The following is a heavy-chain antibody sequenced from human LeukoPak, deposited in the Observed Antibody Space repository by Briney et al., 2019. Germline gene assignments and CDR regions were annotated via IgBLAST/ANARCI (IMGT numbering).Heavy chain of an antibody. Sequence: GGSLRLSCAASGFTFSSCSTNWVRQAPGKELEWISNIRSESSSTTYADSVKGRFTISRDNAKNSLYLQINSLRAEDTAVYYCVRDLNWAFDYWGQGTLVTVSS. CDR3: VRDLNWAFDY. D-gene: IGHD3-16*01. CDR1: GFTFSSCS. V-gene: IGHV3-48*01. CDR2: IRSESSST. J-gene: IGHJ4*02.